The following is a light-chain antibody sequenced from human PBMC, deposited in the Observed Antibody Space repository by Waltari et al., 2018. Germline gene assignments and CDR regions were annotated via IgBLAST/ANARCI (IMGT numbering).Light chain of an antibody. J-gene: IGKJ1*01. Sequence: EIVLTQSPGTLSLSLGERATVSCRASQSVSRALAWYQQKPGQAPRLLIYGASTRATGIPDRFSGSCSGTVFSLTISRLEPDDFAVYYCQHYLRLPVTFGQGTTVEI. CDR3: QHYLRLPVT. CDR1: QSVSRA. CDR2: GAS. V-gene: IGKV3-20*01.